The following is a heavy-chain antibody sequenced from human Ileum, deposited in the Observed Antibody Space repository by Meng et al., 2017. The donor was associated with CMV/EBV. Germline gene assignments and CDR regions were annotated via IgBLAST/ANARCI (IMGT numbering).Heavy chain of an antibody. CDR1: GYTFTGYY. Sequence: QVQLVQSGAEVKKPGASVRVSCKASGYTFTGYYMHWVRQAPGQGLEWMQWINPNSGGTNYAQKFQGWVTMTRDTSITAYMELSRLRSDDTAVYYCARGHNFGFEYWGQGTLVTVSS. CDR3: ARGHNFGFEY. V-gene: IGHV1-2*04. D-gene: IGHD1-1*01. J-gene: IGHJ4*02. CDR2: INPNSGGT.